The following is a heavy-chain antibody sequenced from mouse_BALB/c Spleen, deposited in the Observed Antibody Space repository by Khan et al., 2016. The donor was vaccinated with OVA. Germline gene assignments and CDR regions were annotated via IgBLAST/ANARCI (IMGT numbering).Heavy chain of an antibody. CDR3: TSGLFTTAYLLDY. CDR1: GYTFTTYW. Sequence: VQLQESGAELAKPGASVKMSCKASGYTFTTYWLHWVKQRPGQGLEWIGYISPSTGYTEYNQKFKDRATLTADKSSSTAYMQVTGLTSEDSAVYYCTSGLFTTAYLLDYWGQGTSLTVSS. CDR2: ISPSTGYT. D-gene: IGHD1-2*01. V-gene: IGHV1-7*01. J-gene: IGHJ2*02.